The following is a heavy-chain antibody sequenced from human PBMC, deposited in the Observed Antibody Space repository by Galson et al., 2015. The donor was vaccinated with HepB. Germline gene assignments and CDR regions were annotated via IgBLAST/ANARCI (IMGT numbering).Heavy chain of an antibody. CDR1: GASISSSLYY. J-gene: IGHJ4*02. D-gene: IGHD5-18*01. CDR2: IYYTGNT. CDR3: ARAAGDSSTYANDY. Sequence: ETLSLTCTVSGASISSSLYYWVWIRQPPEKGLEWIGSIYYTGNTYYRSSLKSRVTISADMSKNQFSLKVNSVTAADTAVYYCARAAGDSSTYANDYWGQGALVTVSS. V-gene: IGHV4-39*07.